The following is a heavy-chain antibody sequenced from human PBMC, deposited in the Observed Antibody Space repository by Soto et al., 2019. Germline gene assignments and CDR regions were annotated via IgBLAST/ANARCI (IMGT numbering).Heavy chain of an antibody. Sequence: EVQLVESGGGLVQPGGSLRLSCAASGFTVSNTYMNWVRQAPGKGLEWVSLIYSGGSTYYADSVKGRFTISRDNSKNTLYLQMNSLRGEDTAVYYCARGAIARGYYGLDFWGQGTTVTVSS. CDR3: ARGAIARGYYGLDF. V-gene: IGHV3-53*01. J-gene: IGHJ6*02. CDR2: IYSGGST. D-gene: IGHD2-21*01. CDR1: GFTVSNTY.